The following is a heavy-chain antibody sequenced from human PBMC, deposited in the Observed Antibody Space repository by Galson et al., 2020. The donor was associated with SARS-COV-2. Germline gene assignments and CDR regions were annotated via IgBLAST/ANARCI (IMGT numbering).Heavy chain of an antibody. CDR2: IIPIFGTA. Sequence: SVQVSCKASGGTFSSYAISWVRQAPGQGLEWMGGIIPIFGTANYAQKFQGRVTITADESTSTAYMELSSLRSEDTAVYYCARGGWAAAGPHRRYYYGMDVWGQGTTVTVSS. J-gene: IGHJ6*02. V-gene: IGHV1-69*13. CDR3: ARGGWAAAGPHRRYYYGMDV. CDR1: GGTFSSYA. D-gene: IGHD6-13*01.